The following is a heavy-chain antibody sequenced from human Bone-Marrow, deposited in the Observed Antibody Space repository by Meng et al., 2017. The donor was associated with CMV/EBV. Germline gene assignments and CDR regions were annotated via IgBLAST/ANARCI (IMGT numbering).Heavy chain of an antibody. CDR1: GGTFSSYA. V-gene: IGHV1-69*05. Sequence: SVKVSCKASGGTFSSYAISWVRQAPGQGLEWMGGIIPIFGTANYAQKFQGRVTITTDESTSTAYMELSSLRSEDTAVYYCASGLLPSIQLWPSKPPYYYYYGMDVWGQGTTVTVSS. CDR3: ASGLLPSIQLWPSKPPYYYYYGMDV. CDR2: IIPIFGTA. J-gene: IGHJ6*02. D-gene: IGHD5-18*01.